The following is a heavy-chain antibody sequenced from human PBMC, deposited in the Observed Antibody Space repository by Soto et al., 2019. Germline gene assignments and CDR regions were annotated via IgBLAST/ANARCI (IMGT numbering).Heavy chain of an antibody. J-gene: IGHJ4*02. Sequence: QVQLQQWGAGLLKPSETLSLTCAVYGGSFSGYYWSWIRQPPGKGLEWIGEINHSGSTNYNPSLKSRVTISVDTSKNQFSLKLSTVTAADTAVYYCARCQVTRGSNYYFDYWGQGTLVTVSS. D-gene: IGHD3-3*01. CDR3: ARCQVTRGSNYYFDY. CDR2: INHSGST. CDR1: GGSFSGYY. V-gene: IGHV4-34*01.